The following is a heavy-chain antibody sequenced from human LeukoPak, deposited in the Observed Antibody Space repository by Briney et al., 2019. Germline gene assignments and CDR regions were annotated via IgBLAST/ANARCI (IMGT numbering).Heavy chain of an antibody. CDR2: ISRDGLSA. V-gene: IGHV3-74*01. Sequence: GGSLRLSCAASGFPFNSYGMHWVRRTPGKGPACVCSISRDGLSASYVDSVKGRFTISRDNAKNSLFLQMNSLRAEDTAIYYCTTDTWYSAGHWGQGTLVTVSS. CDR3: TTDTWYSAGH. D-gene: IGHD2-15*01. CDR1: GFPFNSYG. J-gene: IGHJ4*02.